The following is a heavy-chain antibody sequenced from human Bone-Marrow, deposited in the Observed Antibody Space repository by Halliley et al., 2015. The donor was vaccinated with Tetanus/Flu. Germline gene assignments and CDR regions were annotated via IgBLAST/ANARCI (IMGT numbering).Heavy chain of an antibody. CDR3: ARLSFMMVRGVLPKDY. CDR1: GGSVNSGGSY. D-gene: IGHD3-10*01. CDR2: IYYTGGA. J-gene: IGHJ4*02. V-gene: IGHV4-61*08. Sequence: TLSLTCAVSGGSVNSGGSYWSWIRQPPGKGLEWIGYIYYTGGANYNPSLKSRVSISIDTSENQFSLKLSSVTAADTAVYYCARLSFMMVRGVLPKDYWGQGTLVTVSS.